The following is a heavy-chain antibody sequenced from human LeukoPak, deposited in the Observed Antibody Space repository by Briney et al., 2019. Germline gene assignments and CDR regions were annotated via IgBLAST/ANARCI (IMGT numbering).Heavy chain of an antibody. D-gene: IGHD3-10*01. V-gene: IGHV1-2*02. CDR1: GYTFTGYY. CDR3: AREYYYGSGSDSGIDY. Sequence: GASVKVSCKASGYTFTGYYMHWVRQAPGQGLEWMGWINPNSGGTSYAQKFQGRVTMTRDTSISTAYMELSRLRSDDTAVYYCAREYYYGSGSDSGIDYWGQGTLVTVSS. CDR2: INPNSGGT. J-gene: IGHJ4*02.